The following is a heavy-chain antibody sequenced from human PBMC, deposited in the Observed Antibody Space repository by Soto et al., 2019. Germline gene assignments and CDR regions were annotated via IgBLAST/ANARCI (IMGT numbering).Heavy chain of an antibody. CDR1: GYSFTSYW. Sequence: GESLKISCKGSGYSFTSYWIGWVRQMPGKGLEWMGIIYPGDSDTRYSPSFKGQVTMSADKSISTAYLQWSSLKASDTAMYYCARHAAKWGNEVVWFDPWGQGTLVTVSS. V-gene: IGHV5-51*01. J-gene: IGHJ5*02. D-gene: IGHD1-26*01. CDR2: IYPGDSDT. CDR3: ARHAAKWGNEVVWFDP.